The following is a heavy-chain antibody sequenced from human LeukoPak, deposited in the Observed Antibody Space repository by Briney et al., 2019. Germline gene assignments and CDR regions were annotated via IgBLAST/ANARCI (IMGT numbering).Heavy chain of an antibody. Sequence: GGSLRLSCVASGFTFSRYWMHWVRQAPGKGLEWVSRSNGDGSSTSYADSVKGRFTISRDNAKNTVYLQMNSLRVEDTAVYYCIRDFGSVGATNAFDIWGQGTMATVSS. D-gene: IGHD1-26*01. CDR1: GFTFSRYW. CDR3: IRDFGSVGATNAFDI. V-gene: IGHV3-74*01. CDR2: SNGDGSST. J-gene: IGHJ3*02.